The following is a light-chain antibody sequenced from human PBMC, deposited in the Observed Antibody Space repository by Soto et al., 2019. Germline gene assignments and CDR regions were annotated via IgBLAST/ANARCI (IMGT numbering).Light chain of an antibody. J-gene: IGKJ3*01. Sequence: QMTQSPSSLSASVGDRFIITCQASQDIKKYLNWYQQKPGKAPKLLIYETSNLETGVPSRFSGSGSGTDFTFTISTLQSEDLATYYCQQYDNIPLTFGPGTKVDI. CDR3: QQYDNIPLT. V-gene: IGKV1-33*01. CDR1: QDIKKY. CDR2: ETS.